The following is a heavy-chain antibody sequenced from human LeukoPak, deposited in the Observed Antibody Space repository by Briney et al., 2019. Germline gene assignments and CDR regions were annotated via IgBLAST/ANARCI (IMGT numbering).Heavy chain of an antibody. V-gene: IGHV4-59*01. Sequence: PSETLSLTCTVSGGSISSYYWSWIRQPPGKGLEWIGYIYYIGSTDYNPSLKSRVTMSVDTFKNQFSLKLASVTAADTAVYYCARGGGWDGGFDSWGQGTLVTVSS. J-gene: IGHJ5*01. CDR3: ARGGGWDGGFDS. CDR2: IYYIGST. CDR1: GGSISSYY. D-gene: IGHD6-19*01.